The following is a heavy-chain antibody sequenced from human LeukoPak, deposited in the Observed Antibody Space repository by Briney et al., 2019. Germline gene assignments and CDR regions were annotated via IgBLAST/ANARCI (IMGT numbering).Heavy chain of an antibody. CDR1: GFTFSNAW. J-gene: IGHJ6*03. CDR2: IKQDGSEK. CDR3: AREGPHGGEWLLPPELFHYYYYYMDV. D-gene: IGHD3-3*01. Sequence: GGSLRLSCTASGFTFSNAWMTWVRQAPGKGLEWVANIKQDGSEKYYVDSVKGRFTISRDNAKNSLYLQMNSLRAEDTAVYYCAREGPHGGEWLLPPELFHYYYYYMDVWGKGTTVTVSS. V-gene: IGHV3-7*01.